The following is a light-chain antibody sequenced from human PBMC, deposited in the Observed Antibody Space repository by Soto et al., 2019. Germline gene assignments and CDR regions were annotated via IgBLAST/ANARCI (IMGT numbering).Light chain of an antibody. CDR3: QQYENLPT. J-gene: IGKJ5*01. CDR2: DAS. V-gene: IGKV1-33*01. CDR1: QRISSY. Sequence: DIQLTQSPSFLSAYVGDRVTITCRSSQRISSYLAWYQQKPGRAPKLLIYDASNWEAGVPSRFRGSGSGTDFTFTISRLQPEDIATYYCQQYENLPTFGQGTRLEIK.